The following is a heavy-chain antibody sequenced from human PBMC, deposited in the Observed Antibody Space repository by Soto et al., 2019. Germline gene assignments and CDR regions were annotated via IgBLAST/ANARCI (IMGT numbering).Heavy chain of an antibody. Sequence: QVQLVQSGAEVKKPGASVKVSCKASGYTFTSYGISWVRQAPGQGLEWMGWISAYNGNTNYAQKLQGRVTMTTDTSTSTAYMELRSLRSDDTAVYYCARDREPHYYDSSGYYCHYWGQGTLVTVSS. J-gene: IGHJ4*02. D-gene: IGHD3-22*01. V-gene: IGHV1-18*04. CDR1: GYTFTSYG. CDR2: ISAYNGNT. CDR3: ARDREPHYYDSSGYYCHY.